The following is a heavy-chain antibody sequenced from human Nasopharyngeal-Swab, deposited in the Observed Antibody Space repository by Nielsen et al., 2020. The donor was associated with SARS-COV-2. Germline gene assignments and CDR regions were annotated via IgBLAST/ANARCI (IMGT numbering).Heavy chain of an antibody. V-gene: IGHV4-31*02. CDR1: GGSFSGYY. D-gene: IGHD2-15*01. Sequence: SCAVYGGSFSGYYWSWIRQHPRKGLEWIGYIYYSGSTYYNPSLKSRVTISVDTSKNQFSLKLSSVTAADTAVYYCARVLTRNLVVALVLDAFDIWGQGTMVTVSS. CDR3: ARVLTRNLVVALVLDAFDI. J-gene: IGHJ3*02. CDR2: IYYSGST.